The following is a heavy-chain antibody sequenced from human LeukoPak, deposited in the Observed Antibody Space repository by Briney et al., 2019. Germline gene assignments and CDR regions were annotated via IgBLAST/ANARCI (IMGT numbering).Heavy chain of an antibody. V-gene: IGHV3-23*01. J-gene: IGHJ6*04. D-gene: IGHD3-10*02. CDR1: GFTFSSYA. Sequence: GGSLRLSCAASGFTFSSYAMSWVRQAPGKGLEWVSAISGSGGSTYYADSVKGRFTISRDNAKNSLYLQMNSLRAEDTAVYYCAELGITMIGGVWGKGTTVTTSS. CDR3: AELGITMIGGV. CDR2: ISGSGGST.